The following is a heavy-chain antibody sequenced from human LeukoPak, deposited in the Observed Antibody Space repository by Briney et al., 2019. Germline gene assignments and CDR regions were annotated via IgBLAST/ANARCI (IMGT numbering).Heavy chain of an antibody. CDR3: AAGGHYYGSSGYYYFQD. CDR1: SHSMSTVDYS. J-gene: IGHJ4*02. Sequence: SETLSLTCTVSSHSMSTVDYSWSWIRQPPGKGLEWIGYINNRGTSHNPSLKSRVAISVDTSKNQFSLKLTSVTAADTAVYYCAAGGHYYGSSGYYYFQDWGQGSLVTVPS. V-gene: IGHV4-30-4*01. D-gene: IGHD3-22*01. CDR2: INNRGT.